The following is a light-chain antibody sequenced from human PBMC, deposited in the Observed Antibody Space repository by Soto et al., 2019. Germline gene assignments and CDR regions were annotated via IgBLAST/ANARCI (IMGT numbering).Light chain of an antibody. V-gene: IGLV3-21*04. CDR2: YDS. J-gene: IGLJ3*02. CDR3: QVWDSSSEHVV. CDR1: NIGSKS. Sequence: SYELTQPPSVSVAPEKTARITCGGNNIGSKSVHWYQQRPGQAPVLVIYYDSDRPSGIPERFSGSNSGNTATLTISRVEAGDEADYYCQVWDSSSEHVVFGGGTKRTVL.